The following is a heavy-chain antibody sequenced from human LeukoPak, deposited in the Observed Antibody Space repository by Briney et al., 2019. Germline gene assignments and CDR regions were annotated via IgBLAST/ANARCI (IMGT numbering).Heavy chain of an antibody. CDR2: INPNSGGT. CDR1: GYTFTGYY. D-gene: IGHD3-22*01. J-gene: IGHJ4*02. V-gene: IGHV1-2*06. Sequence: ASVKVSCKASGYTFTGYYMHWVLQAPGQGLEWMGRINPNSGGTNYAQKFQGRVTMTRDTSISTAYMELSRLRSDDTAVYYCARGPGYYYDSSGYYPGDYWGQGTLVTVSS. CDR3: ARGPGYYYDSSGYYPGDY.